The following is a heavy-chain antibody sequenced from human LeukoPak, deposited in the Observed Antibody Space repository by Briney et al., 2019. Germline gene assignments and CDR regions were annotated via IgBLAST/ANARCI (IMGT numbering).Heavy chain of an antibody. J-gene: IGHJ4*02. CDR3: ARDSSGYQ. Sequence: PGGSLRLSCAASGFTFRSYGMSWVRQAPGKGLEWVANIKQDGSEKYYGDSVKGRFTISRDNAKNSLYLQMNSLRAEDTAVYYCARDSSGYQWGQGTLVTVSS. CDR2: IKQDGSEK. D-gene: IGHD3-22*01. CDR1: GFTFRSYG. V-gene: IGHV3-7*01.